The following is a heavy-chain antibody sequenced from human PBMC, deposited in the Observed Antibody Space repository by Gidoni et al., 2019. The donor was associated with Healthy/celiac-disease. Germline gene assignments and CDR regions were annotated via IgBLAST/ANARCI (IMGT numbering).Heavy chain of an antibody. CDR2: ICGRGGST. Sequence: EVQLVESGGGLVQPGGSLRLSCAASGVTFSSHAMSWVRQAPGKGLEWVSAICGRGGSTYYSDSVKGRFTISRDNSKTTLYLQMNSLSAEDTAVYYCANDLRPLRFRDWFDPWGQGTLVTVSS. V-gene: IGHV3-23*04. J-gene: IGHJ5*02. CDR1: GVTFSSHA. D-gene: IGHD3-3*01. CDR3: ANDLRPLRFRDWFDP.